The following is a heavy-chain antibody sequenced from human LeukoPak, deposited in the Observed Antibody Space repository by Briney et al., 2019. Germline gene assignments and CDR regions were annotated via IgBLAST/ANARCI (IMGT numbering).Heavy chain of an antibody. CDR2: IDDSGNT. Sequence: SETLSLTCLVSGGSMKRSYWTWIRQAPGKGLEWIGNIDDSGNTNYSPSLKSRVTISLDTSKNQFSLRVTSVTAADRALYFCARDSSPPALPYTDALGKGTTVTVSS. V-gene: IGHV4-59*01. J-gene: IGHJ6*03. D-gene: IGHD6-6*01. CDR3: ARDSSPPALPYTDA. CDR1: GGSMKRSY.